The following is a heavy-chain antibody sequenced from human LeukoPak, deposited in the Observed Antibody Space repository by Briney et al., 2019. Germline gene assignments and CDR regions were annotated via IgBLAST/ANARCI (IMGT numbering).Heavy chain of an antibody. Sequence: GGSLRLSCAASGFTFSSYAMSWVRQSPGKGLEWVSTIVSSGGSTYYADSAKGRFTISRDNSKNTVYLQMNSLRAEDTAVYYCAKARVGEAGASDYWGQGTLVTVSS. CDR1: GFTFSSYA. CDR2: IVSSGGST. D-gene: IGHD6-13*01. V-gene: IGHV3-23*01. J-gene: IGHJ4*02. CDR3: AKARVGEAGASDY.